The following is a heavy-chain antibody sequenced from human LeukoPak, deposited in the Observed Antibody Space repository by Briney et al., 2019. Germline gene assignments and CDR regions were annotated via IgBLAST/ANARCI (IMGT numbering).Heavy chain of an antibody. D-gene: IGHD2-15*01. Sequence: APVKVSCKASGYTFTSYGISWVRQAPGQGLEWMGWISAYNGNTNYAQKLQGRVTMTTDTSTSTAYMELRSLRSDDTAVYYCARGGSYCSGGGCYPWFDPWGQGTLVTVSS. J-gene: IGHJ5*02. CDR3: ARGGSYCSGGGCYPWFDP. CDR1: GYTFTSYG. CDR2: ISAYNGNT. V-gene: IGHV1-18*01.